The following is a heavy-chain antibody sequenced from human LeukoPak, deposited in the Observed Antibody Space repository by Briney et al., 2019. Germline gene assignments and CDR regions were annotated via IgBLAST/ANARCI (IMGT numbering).Heavy chain of an antibody. CDR1: GFTFSNSA. D-gene: IGHD3-10*01. V-gene: IGHV3-30-3*01. CDR2: ISYDGSST. CDR3: AKGFSGSGIMYYCHY. Sequence: GGSLRPSCAATGFTFSNSAIHWVRQAGGKGVEWVALISYDGSSTCYADSVKRRFTISRDNSKNTLYLQVNSLRAEDTAVYYCAKGFSGSGIMYYCHYWGQGTLVTVSS. J-gene: IGHJ4*02.